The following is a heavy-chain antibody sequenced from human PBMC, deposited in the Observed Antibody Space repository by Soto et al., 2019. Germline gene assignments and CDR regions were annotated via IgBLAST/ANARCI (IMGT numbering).Heavy chain of an antibody. J-gene: IGHJ4*02. CDR1: GFAFSSYA. Sequence: GGSLRLSCAASGFAFSSYAVSWIRQAPGKGLEWVSAISGSGGSTYYADSVKGRFTISRDNSKNTLYLQMNSLRAEDTAVYYCAKDSRRLLWFGELLSAPTTPNWGLGTLVTVSS. D-gene: IGHD3-10*01. CDR2: ISGSGGST. CDR3: AKDSRRLLWFGELLSAPTTPN. V-gene: IGHV3-23*01.